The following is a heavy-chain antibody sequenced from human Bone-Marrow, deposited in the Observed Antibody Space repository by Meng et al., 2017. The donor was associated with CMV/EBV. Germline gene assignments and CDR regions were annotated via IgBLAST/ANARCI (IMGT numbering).Heavy chain of an antibody. CDR3: TRAYYIGVVIDY. J-gene: IGHJ4*02. Sequence: GESLKISCTASGFTFGDYAMSWVRQAPGKGVEWVGFIRSKAYGGTTEYAASVKGRFTISRDDSKSIAYLQMNSLKTEDTAVYYCTRAYYIGVVIDYWGQGTLVTVSS. D-gene: IGHD3-3*01. V-gene: IGHV3-49*04. CDR2: IRSKAYGGTT. CDR1: GFTFGDYA.